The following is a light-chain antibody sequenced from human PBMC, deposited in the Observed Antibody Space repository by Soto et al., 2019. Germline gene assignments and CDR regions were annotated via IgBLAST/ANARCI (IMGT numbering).Light chain of an antibody. CDR1: TGAVTSGHY. CDR3: LLSYSGACNRV. J-gene: IGLJ3*02. CDR2: DTS. V-gene: IGLV7-46*01. Sequence: QAVVTQEPSLTVSPGGTVTLTCGSTTGAVTSGHYPYWFQQKPGQAPRTLIYDTSNKHSWTPARFSGSLLGGKAALTLSGAQPEDEAEYYCLLSYSGACNRVFGGGTKLTVL.